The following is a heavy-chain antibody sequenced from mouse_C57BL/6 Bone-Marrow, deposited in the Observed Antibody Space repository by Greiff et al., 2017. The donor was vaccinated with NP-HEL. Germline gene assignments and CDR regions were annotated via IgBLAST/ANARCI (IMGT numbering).Heavy chain of an antibody. Sequence: EVNVVESGGGLVKPGGSLKLSCAASGFTFSDSGMHWVRQAPEKGLEWVAYISSGSSTIYYADTVKGRFTITRDNAKNTLFLQMTSLRSEDTAMYYCATLGGDYWGQGTTLTVSS. CDR3: ATLGGDY. CDR1: GFTFSDSG. V-gene: IGHV5-17*01. J-gene: IGHJ2*01. CDR2: ISSGSSTI. D-gene: IGHD4-1*01.